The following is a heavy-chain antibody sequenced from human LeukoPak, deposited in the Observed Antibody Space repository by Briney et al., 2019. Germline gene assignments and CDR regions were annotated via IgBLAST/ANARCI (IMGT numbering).Heavy chain of an antibody. V-gene: IGHV1-69*06. D-gene: IGHD3-10*01. Sequence: GASVKVSCKVSGGTFSSYAISWVRQAPGQGLEWMGGIIPIFGTANYAQKFQGRVTITADKSTSTAYMELSSLRSEDTAVYYCARDLVLLRGAFDIWGQGTMVTVSS. CDR2: IIPIFGTA. J-gene: IGHJ3*02. CDR1: GGTFSSYA. CDR3: ARDLVLLRGAFDI.